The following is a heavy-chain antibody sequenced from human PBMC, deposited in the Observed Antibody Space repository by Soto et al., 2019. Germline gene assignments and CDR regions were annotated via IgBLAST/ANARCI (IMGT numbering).Heavy chain of an antibody. J-gene: IGHJ3*02. CDR3: AREPRYCRGGSCSITGDAFDI. Sequence: EVQLVESGGGLVQPGGSLRLSCTASGFIVSDTYMNWVRKAPGKGLEWVSVISNRGDTHYADSVRGRFSLSRDIADNTSHLQMTNLRVEDTAVYYCAREPRYCRGGSCSITGDAFDIWGQGTMVTVSS. CDR1: GFIVSDTY. D-gene: IGHD2-15*01. CDR2: ISNRGDT. V-gene: IGHV3-66*01.